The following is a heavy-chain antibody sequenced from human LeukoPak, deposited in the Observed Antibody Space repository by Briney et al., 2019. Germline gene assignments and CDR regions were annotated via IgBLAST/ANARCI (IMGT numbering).Heavy chain of an antibody. CDR1: GFTFSSYA. D-gene: IGHD3-16*01. CDR2: ISGSGGST. CDR3: AKDGGEGYYYYYYMDV. Sequence: GGSLRLSCAASGFTFSSYAMSWVRQAPGKGLEWVSAISGSGGSTYYADSVKGRFTISRDNSKSTLYLQMNSLRAEDTAVYYCAKDGGEGYYYYYYMDVWGKGTTVTVSS. V-gene: IGHV3-23*01. J-gene: IGHJ6*03.